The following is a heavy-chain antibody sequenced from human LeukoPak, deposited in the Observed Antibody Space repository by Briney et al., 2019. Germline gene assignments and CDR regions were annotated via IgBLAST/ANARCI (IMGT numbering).Heavy chain of an antibody. CDR2: IYYTGTT. Sequence: KPSETLSLTCTVSGGSISNYYWSWIRQPPGKALEWIGYIYYTGTTKYNPSLKSRATISLDTSKNQFSLKLTSVTAADTALFFCARGYDIDVRGQGTTVTVSS. J-gene: IGHJ6*02. CDR3: ARGYDIDV. CDR1: GGSISNYY. V-gene: IGHV4-59*01.